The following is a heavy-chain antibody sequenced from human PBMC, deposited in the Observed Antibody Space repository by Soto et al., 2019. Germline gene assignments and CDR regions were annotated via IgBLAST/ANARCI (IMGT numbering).Heavy chain of an antibody. CDR2: ISYDGRNK. Sequence: QVQLVESGGGVVQPGRSLRLSCAASGFTFSTYPVHWVRQAPGKGLEWVALISYDGRNKNYADSVKGRFTISRDNSKNTLYLQMNSLRAEDTAVFYCATAHIQAFDYWGQGTLVTVSS. J-gene: IGHJ4*02. V-gene: IGHV3-30*04. CDR1: GFTFSTYP. CDR3: ATAHIQAFDY. D-gene: IGHD2-21*01.